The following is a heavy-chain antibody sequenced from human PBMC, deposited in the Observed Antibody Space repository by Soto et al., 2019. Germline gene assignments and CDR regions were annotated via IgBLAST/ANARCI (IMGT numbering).Heavy chain of an antibody. Sequence: GGSLRLSCAASGFTFSSYGMHWVRQAPGKGLEWVAVIWYDGSNKYYADSVKGRFTISRDNSKNTLYLQMNSLRAEDTAVYYCARGYKVVTGTTPGDWFDPWGQGTLVTSPQ. CDR1: GFTFSSYG. V-gene: IGHV3-33*01. J-gene: IGHJ5*02. D-gene: IGHD1-1*01. CDR2: IWYDGSNK. CDR3: ARGYKVVTGTTPGDWFDP.